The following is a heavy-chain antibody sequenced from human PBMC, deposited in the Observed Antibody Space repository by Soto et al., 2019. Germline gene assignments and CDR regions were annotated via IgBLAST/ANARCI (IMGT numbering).Heavy chain of an antibody. Sequence: GASVKVSCKASGGTFNSFPISWVRQAPGQGLEWMGGIIPIFGTTYYAQKFQGRVTITADESTSTAYMELSSLRSEGTAVYYCAREITNYGYFDYWGQGTLVTVSS. J-gene: IGHJ4*02. CDR2: IIPIFGTT. CDR1: GGTFNSFP. V-gene: IGHV1-69*13. D-gene: IGHD3-10*01. CDR3: AREITNYGYFDY.